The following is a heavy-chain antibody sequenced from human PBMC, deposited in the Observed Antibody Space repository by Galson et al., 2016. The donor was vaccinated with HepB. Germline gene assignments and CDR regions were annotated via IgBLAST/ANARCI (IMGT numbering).Heavy chain of an antibody. V-gene: IGHV3-23*01. J-gene: IGHJ1*01. CDR1: GFTFSGYN. CDR2: MSDSGGST. Sequence: SLRLSCAASGFTFSGYNMDWVRQAPEKGLEWVSAMSDSGGSTYYADSVKGRFTISRGNSKSTLCLQMNSLGAEDTAIYYCAVRYSSIWYFQHWGRGTLVSVSS. CDR3: AVRYSSIWYFQH. D-gene: IGHD6-13*01.